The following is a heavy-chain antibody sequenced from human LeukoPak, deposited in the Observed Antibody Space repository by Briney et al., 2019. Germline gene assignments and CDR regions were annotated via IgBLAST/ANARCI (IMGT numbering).Heavy chain of an antibody. D-gene: IGHD4-17*01. CDR3: ARGYGDWYFDL. V-gene: IGHV3-7*01. J-gene: IGHJ2*01. CDR1: GFTFSSYW. Sequence: GGSLRLSCAASGFTFSSYWMSWVRQAPGKGLEWVANIKQDGSEKYYVDSVRGRFTISRDNAKNALYLQMNNLRAEDTAVYYCARGYGDWYFDLWGRGTLVTVSS. CDR2: IKQDGSEK.